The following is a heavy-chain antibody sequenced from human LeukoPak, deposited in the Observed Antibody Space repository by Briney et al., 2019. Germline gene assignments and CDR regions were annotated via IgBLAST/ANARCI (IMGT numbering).Heavy chain of an antibody. V-gene: IGHV3-23*01. CDR1: GFTFSSYA. CDR3: AKDASGSSKPNWFDP. Sequence: PGGSLRLSCAASGFTFSSYAMSWVRQAPRKGLEWVSDISGSGGSTYYADSVKGRFTISRDNSKNTLYLQMNSLRAEDTAVYYCAKDASGSSKPNWFDPWGQGTLVTVSS. J-gene: IGHJ5*02. CDR2: ISGSGGST. D-gene: IGHD1-26*01.